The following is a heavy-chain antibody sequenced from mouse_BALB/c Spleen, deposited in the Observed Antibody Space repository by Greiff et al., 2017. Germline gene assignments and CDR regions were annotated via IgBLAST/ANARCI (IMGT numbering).Heavy chain of an antibody. CDR2: ISSGGSYT. CDR3: ARTSNWDGYYYAMDY. CDR1: GFTFSSYA. Sequence: EVQVVESGGGLVKPGGYLKLSCAASGFTFSSYAMSWVRQTPEKRLEWVATISSGGSYTYYPDSVKGRFTISRDNAKNTLYLQMSSLRSEDTAMYYCARTSNWDGYYYAMDYWGQGTSVTVSS. V-gene: IGHV5-9-3*01. J-gene: IGHJ4*01. D-gene: IGHD4-1*01.